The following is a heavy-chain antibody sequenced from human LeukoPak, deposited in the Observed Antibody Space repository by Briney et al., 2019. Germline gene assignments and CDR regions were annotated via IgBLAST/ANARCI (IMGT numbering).Heavy chain of an antibody. CDR1: GGTFSSYA. CDR2: IIPILGIA. V-gene: IGHV1-69*04. CDR3: ARGKNSGSRFDY. D-gene: IGHD1-26*01. J-gene: IGHJ4*02. Sequence: SVKVSCKASGGTFSSYAISWVRQAPGQGLEWMGRIIPILGIANYAQKFQGRVTITADKSTSTVYMEVSSLRSEDTAVYYCARGKNSGSRFDYWGQGTLVTVSS.